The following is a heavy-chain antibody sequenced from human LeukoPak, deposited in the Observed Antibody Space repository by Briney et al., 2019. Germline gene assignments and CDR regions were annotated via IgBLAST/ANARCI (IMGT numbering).Heavy chain of an antibody. CDR1: GYSSSSGYY. CDR2: IYHSGST. V-gene: IGHV4-38-2*02. Sequence: SETLSLTCTVSGYSSSSGYYWGWIRQPPGKGLEWIGSIYHSGSTYYNPSLKSRVTISVDTSKNQFSLKLSSVTAADTAVYYCARDLSRQDDAFDIWGQGTMVTVSS. CDR3: ARDLSRQDDAFDI. J-gene: IGHJ3*02.